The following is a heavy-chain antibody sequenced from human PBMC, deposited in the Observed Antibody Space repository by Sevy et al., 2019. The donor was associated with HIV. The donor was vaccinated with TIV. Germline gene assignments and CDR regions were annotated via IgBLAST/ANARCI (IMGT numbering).Heavy chain of an antibody. CDR1: GYTFTSYD. J-gene: IGHJ5*02. Sequence: ASVKVSCKASGYTFTSYDINWVRQATGQGLEWMGWMNPNSGNTGYAQKFQGRVTMTRNTSISTAYMELSSLRSEDKAVYYCARGMTQTPSTYYYDGSGYYLDPRPNWFDPWGQGTLVTVSS. D-gene: IGHD3-22*01. V-gene: IGHV1-8*01. CDR3: ARGMTQTPSTYYYDGSGYYLDPRPNWFDP. CDR2: MNPNSGNT.